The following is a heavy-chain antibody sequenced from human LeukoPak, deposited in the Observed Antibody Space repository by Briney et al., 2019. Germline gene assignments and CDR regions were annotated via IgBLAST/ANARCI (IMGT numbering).Heavy chain of an antibody. Sequence: GGSLRLSCAASGFTYTDYSMRGVREARGKGREWVSGLGRGGENIYYATSVRGRFSISRDNSKDTVYLQMNSLRAEDTAIYYCVKDRPCETCMPMDAWGQGTTVTVSS. J-gene: IGHJ6*02. D-gene: IGHD2-2*01. CDR2: LGRGGENI. CDR1: GFTYTDYS. V-gene: IGHV3-23*01. CDR3: VKDRPCETCMPMDA.